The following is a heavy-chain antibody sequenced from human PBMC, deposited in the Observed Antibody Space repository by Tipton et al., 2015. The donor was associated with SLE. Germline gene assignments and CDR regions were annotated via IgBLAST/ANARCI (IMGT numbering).Heavy chain of an antibody. CDR2: IYYTGNT. D-gene: IGHD6-13*01. V-gene: IGHV4-39*07. J-gene: IGHJ4*02. CDR3: AREGSWIYFDY. Sequence: TLSLTCNVSGASVSSSSYYWGWIRPTPGKGLEWIGNIYYTGNTYYNPSLKSRVNISVDTSKNQFSLNLSSVTAADTAVYYCAREGSWIYFDYWGQGMLVTVSS. CDR1: GASVSSSSYY.